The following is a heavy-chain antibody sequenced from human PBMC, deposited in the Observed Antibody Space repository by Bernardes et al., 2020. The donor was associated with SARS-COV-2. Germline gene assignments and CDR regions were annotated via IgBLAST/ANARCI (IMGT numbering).Heavy chain of an antibody. D-gene: IGHD3-10*01. V-gene: IGHV2-5*02. CDR1: GLPLRTRGVG. Sequence: SGHTLPKPTQTRSLTCTFPGLPLRTRGVGVGWTRQPPGKALGWLALIYWDDDKRYSPSLKSRLTITKDTSKNQVVLTMTNMDPVDSATYYCAHNLWFGEFLFDYWGQGTLVTVSS. CDR3: AHNLWFGEFLFDY. CDR2: IYWDDDK. J-gene: IGHJ4*02.